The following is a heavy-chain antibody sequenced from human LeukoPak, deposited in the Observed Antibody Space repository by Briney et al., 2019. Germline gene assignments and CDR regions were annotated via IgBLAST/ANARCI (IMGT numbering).Heavy chain of an antibody. J-gene: IGHJ4*02. D-gene: IGHD1-26*01. CDR3: ARKWGATTGDY. CDR1: GFTFDDYA. CDR2: ISGSGGST. Sequence: PGGSLRLSCAASGFTFDDYAMRWVRQAPGKGLEWVSAISGSGGSTYYADSVKGRFTISRDNSKNTLYLQMNSLRAEDTAVYYCARKWGATTGDYWGQGTLVTVSS. V-gene: IGHV3-23*01.